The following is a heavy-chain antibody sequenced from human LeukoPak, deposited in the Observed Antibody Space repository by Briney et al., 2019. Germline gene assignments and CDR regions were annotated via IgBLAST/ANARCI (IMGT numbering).Heavy chain of an antibody. CDR2: INHSGST. CDR3: ARGVITIFGVVHYYFDY. CDR1: GGSMSPYH. J-gene: IGHJ4*02. D-gene: IGHD3-3*01. V-gene: IGHV4-34*01. Sequence: SETLSLTCTVSGGSMSPYHWGWIRQPPGKGLEWIGEINHSGSTNYNPSLKSRVTISVDTSKNQFSLKLSSVTAADTAVYYCARGVITIFGVVHYYFDYWGQGTLVTVSS.